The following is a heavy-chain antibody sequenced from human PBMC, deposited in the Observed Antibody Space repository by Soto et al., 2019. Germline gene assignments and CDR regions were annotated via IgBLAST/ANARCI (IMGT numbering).Heavy chain of an antibody. V-gene: IGHV4-39*01. Sequence: SETLSLTCTVSGGSISSSSYYWGWIRQPPGKGLEWIGSIYYSGSTFYNPSLKSRVTLSVDTSKKKFSLTLSSVTAEDTAVYYCAKVVADTRTLDYWGQGTLGTGS. CDR1: GGSISSSSYY. CDR2: IYYSGST. J-gene: IGHJ4*02. CDR3: AKVVADTRTLDY. D-gene: IGHD2-15*01.